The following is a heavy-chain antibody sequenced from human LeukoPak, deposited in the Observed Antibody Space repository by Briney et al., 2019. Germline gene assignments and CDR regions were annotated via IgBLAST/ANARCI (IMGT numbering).Heavy chain of an antibody. J-gene: IGHJ4*02. D-gene: IGHD6-6*01. CDR1: GLTFSSYA. V-gene: IGHV3-21*04. CDR2: ISSSSSYI. Sequence: GGSLRLSCAASGLTFSSYAMSWVRQAPGKGLEWVSSISSSSSYIYYADSVKGRFTISRDNAKNSLYLQMNSLRAEDTAVYYCARVRQLGPADYWGQGTLVTVSS. CDR3: ARVRQLGPADY.